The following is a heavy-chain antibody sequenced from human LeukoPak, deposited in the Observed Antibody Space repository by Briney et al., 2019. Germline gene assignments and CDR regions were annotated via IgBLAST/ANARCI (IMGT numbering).Heavy chain of an antibody. D-gene: IGHD2-2*01. Sequence: ASGTLSLTCAISGGSISSSNWWTWVRQPPGKGLEWIGEINHSGSTNYNPSLKSRVTISVDTSKNQFSLKLSSVTAADTAVYYCARLTSPNPDIVVVPAARRFDYWGQGTLVTVSS. J-gene: IGHJ4*02. V-gene: IGHV4-4*02. CDR3: ARLTSPNPDIVVVPAARRFDY. CDR1: GGSISSSNW. CDR2: INHSGST.